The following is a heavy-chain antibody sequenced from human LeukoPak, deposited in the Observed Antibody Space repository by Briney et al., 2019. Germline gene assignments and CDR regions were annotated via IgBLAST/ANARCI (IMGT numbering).Heavy chain of an antibody. CDR2: IYYSDS. CDR1: GYSISSGAYS. J-gene: IGHJ4*02. D-gene: IGHD5-12*01. CDR3: ASHSGGYAY. V-gene: IGHV4-30-4*07. Sequence: PSETLSLTCTVSGYSISSGAYSWSWIRQPPGKGLEWIGYIYYSDSFYNPSLKSRVTISVDTSKNQFSLRLNSVTAADTAVYYCASHSGGYAYWGQGTLVTVSS.